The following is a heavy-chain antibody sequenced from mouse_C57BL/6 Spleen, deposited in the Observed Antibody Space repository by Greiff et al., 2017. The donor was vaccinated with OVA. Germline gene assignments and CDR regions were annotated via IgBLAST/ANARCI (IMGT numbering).Heavy chain of an antibody. D-gene: IGHD2-10*01. Sequence: EVQRVESGPGLVKPSQSLSLTCSVTGYSITSGYYWNWIRQFPGNKLEWMGYISYDGSNNYNPSLKNRISITRDTSKNQFFLKLNSMTTEDTATYYCAKAYPYAMDYWGQGTSVTVSS. CDR2: ISYDGSN. CDR3: AKAYPYAMDY. J-gene: IGHJ4*01. V-gene: IGHV3-6*01. CDR1: GYSITSGYY.